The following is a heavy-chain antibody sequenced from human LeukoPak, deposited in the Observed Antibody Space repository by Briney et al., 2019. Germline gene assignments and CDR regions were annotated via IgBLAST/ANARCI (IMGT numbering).Heavy chain of an antibody. CDR1: GFTFSTYA. J-gene: IGHJ4*02. V-gene: IGHV3-23*01. CDR2: ISGSGDRT. D-gene: IGHD3-22*01. Sequence: GGSLRLSCAASGFTFSTYAMSWVRQAPGKGLEWVSAISGSGDRTYHADSVKGRFTTSRDNSKNTLYLQMNSLRAEDRAIYYCAKDLAYDSTDYHVVFDCWGQGTLVTVSS. CDR3: AKDLAYDSTDYHVVFDC.